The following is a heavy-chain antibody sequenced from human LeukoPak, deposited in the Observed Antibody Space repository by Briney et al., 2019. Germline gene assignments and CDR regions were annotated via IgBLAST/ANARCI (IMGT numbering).Heavy chain of an antibody. CDR2: IYHSGST. CDR3: ARDLPKFYYDSSGRFDY. J-gene: IGHJ4*02. CDR1: GYSISSGYY. V-gene: IGHV4-38-2*02. D-gene: IGHD3-22*01. Sequence: SETLSLTCTVSGYSISSGYYWGWIRQPPGKGLEWIGSIYHSGSTYYNPSLKSRVTISVDTSKNQFSLKLSSVTAADTAVYYCARDLPKFYYDSSGRFDYWGQGTLVTVSS.